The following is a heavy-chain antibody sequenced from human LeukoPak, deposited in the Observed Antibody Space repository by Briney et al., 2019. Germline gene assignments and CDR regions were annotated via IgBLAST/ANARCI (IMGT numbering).Heavy chain of an antibody. V-gene: IGHV4-34*01. D-gene: IGHD1-7*01. J-gene: IGHJ5*02. Sequence: LSETLSLTCAVYGGSFSGYYWSWIRQPPGKGLEWIGEINHSGSTNYNPSLKSRVTISVDTSKNQFSLKLSSVTAADTAVYYCARVVTGTTANWFDPWGQGTLVTVSS. CDR2: INHSGST. CDR3: ARVVTGTTANWFDP. CDR1: GGSFSGYY.